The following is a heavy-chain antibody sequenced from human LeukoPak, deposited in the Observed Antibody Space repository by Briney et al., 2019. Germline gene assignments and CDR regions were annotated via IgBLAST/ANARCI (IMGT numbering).Heavy chain of an antibody. CDR3: ARGRRYSYAYEDY. CDR1: GGSISSYY. CDR2: IYYSGST. V-gene: IGHV4-59*01. D-gene: IGHD5-18*01. J-gene: IGHJ4*02. Sequence: SETLSLTCTVSGGSISSYYWSWIRQPPGKGLEWIGYIYYSGSTSYNPSLKSRVTISVDTSKNQFSLKLSSVTVADTAVYYCARGRRYSYAYEDYWGQGTLVTVSS.